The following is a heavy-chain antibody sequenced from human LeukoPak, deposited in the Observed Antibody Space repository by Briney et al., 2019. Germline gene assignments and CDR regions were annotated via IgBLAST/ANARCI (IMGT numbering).Heavy chain of an antibody. Sequence: PSETLSLTCTVSGGSISSNYWNWIRQPPGRGLEWIGYIYNSGSSNYNPSLKSRVTISVDKSKNQFSLKLSSVTAADTAVYYCAIPPGYCSGGSCYADEGRDAFDIWGQGTMVTVSS. CDR2: IYNSGSS. D-gene: IGHD2-15*01. CDR3: AIPPGYCSGGSCYADEGRDAFDI. J-gene: IGHJ3*02. V-gene: IGHV4-59*12. CDR1: GGSISSNY.